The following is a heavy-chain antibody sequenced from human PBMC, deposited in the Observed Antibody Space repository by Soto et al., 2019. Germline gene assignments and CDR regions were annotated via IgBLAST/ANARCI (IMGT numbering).Heavy chain of an antibody. CDR1: GGSISSGDYY. Sequence: QVQLQESDPGLVKPSQTLSLTCTVSGGSISSGDYYWSWIRQPPGKGLEWIGYIYYSGSTYYNPSLKSRVTISVDTSKNQFSLKLSSVTAADTAVYYCARVARNIKGYFDYWGQGTLVTVSS. D-gene: IGHD1-1*01. CDR2: IYYSGST. J-gene: IGHJ4*02. V-gene: IGHV4-30-4*01. CDR3: ARVARNIKGYFDY.